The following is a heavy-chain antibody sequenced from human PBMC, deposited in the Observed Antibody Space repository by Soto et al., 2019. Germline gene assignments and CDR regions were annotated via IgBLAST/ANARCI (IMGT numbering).Heavy chain of an antibody. Sequence: QVQLQESGPGLVKPSQTLSLTCTVSGGSISSGGYYWSWIRQHPGKGLEWIGYIYYSGSTYYNPSRKSRVTISVDTSKNQFSLELSSVTAADTAVYYCARVGGGVGGTNYYGMDVWGQGTTVTVSS. CDR1: GGSISSGGYY. J-gene: IGHJ6*02. CDR3: ARVGGGVGGTNYYGMDV. V-gene: IGHV4-31*03. D-gene: IGHD1-7*01. CDR2: IYYSGST.